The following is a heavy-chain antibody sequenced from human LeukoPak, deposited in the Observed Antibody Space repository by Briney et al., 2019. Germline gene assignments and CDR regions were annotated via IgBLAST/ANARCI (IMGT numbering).Heavy chain of an antibody. D-gene: IGHD4-23*01. Sequence: PSETLSLTCTVSGDSISSYYWSWIRQPPGKGLEWIGCIYYSGSTNYNPSLKSRVTISVDTSKNQFSLKLTSVTAADTAVYYCARGRWRIDYWGQGTLVTVSS. CDR3: ARGRWRIDY. CDR1: GDSISSYY. V-gene: IGHV4-59*01. CDR2: IYYSGST. J-gene: IGHJ4*02.